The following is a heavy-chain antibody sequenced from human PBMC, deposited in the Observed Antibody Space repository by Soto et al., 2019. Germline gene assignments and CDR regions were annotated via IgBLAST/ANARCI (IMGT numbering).Heavy chain of an antibody. V-gene: IGHV1-2*04. CDR1: GYSFTDYH. J-gene: IGHJ6*02. CDR2: INPKSGGT. Sequence: GASVKVSCKASGYSFTDYHIHWVRQAPGQGLEWLGRINPKSGGTSTAQKFQGWVTMTRDRSISTVYMELTRLRSDDTAVYFCARGHSTDCSNGVCSFFYNHEMDVWGQGTPVTVSS. CDR3: ARGHSTDCSNGVCSFFYNHEMDV. D-gene: IGHD2-8*01.